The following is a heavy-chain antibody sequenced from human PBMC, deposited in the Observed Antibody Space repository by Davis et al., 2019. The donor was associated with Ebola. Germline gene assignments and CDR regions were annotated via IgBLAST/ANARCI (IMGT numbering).Heavy chain of an antibody. D-gene: IGHD5-12*01. Sequence: PGGSLRLSCAASGFTFSGSSMNWVRQPPGKGLVWVARIDPDGTGTNYADSVKGRFTISRDNAKNTLSLQMNSLRVEDTAVYYCVRDSGYYSHDYWGHGTLVTVSS. J-gene: IGHJ4*01. CDR1: GFTFSGSS. CDR2: IDPDGTGT. V-gene: IGHV3-74*01. CDR3: VRDSGYYSHDY.